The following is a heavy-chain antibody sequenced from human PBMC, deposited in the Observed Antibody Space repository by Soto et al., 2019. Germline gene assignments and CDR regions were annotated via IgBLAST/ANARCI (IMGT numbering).Heavy chain of an antibody. CDR3: ARHLPGSDSVAGDLYNWFDP. Sequence: QLQLQESGPGLVKPSETLSLTCTVSGGSISSSSYYWGWIRQPPGKGLEWIGSIYYSGSTYYNPSLKSRVTRSVDTSKNQFSLKLSSVTAADTAVYYCARHLPGSDSVAGDLYNWFDPWGQGTLVTVSS. J-gene: IGHJ5*02. CDR1: GGSISSSSYY. CDR2: IYYSGST. V-gene: IGHV4-39*01. D-gene: IGHD6-19*01.